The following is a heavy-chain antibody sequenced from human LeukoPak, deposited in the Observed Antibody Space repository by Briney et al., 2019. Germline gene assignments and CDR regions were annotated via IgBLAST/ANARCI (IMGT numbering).Heavy chain of an antibody. CDR3: AKVCRIGFGELLASNGMDV. Sequence: GGSLRLSCAASGFIFNNFGLIWVRQAPGKGLEWVSAISSDGGGTTYADFVKGRFTISRGSSKNTLYLQMNSLRAEDTAVYYCAKVCRIGFGELLASNGMDVWGQGTTVTVSS. J-gene: IGHJ6*02. D-gene: IGHD3-10*01. CDR1: GFIFNNFG. V-gene: IGHV3-23*01. CDR2: ISSDGGGT.